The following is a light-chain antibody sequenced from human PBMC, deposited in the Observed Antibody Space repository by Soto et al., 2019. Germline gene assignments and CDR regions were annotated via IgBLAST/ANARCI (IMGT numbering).Light chain of an antibody. J-gene: IGLJ1*01. CDR3: AAWGDSLSGDV. V-gene: IGLV1-47*01. CDR2: RNN. Sequence: QSVLTQPPSASGTPGQRVTISCSGSSSNIGSNYVYWYQQLPGTAPKLLIYRNNQRPSGVPDRFSGSKSAASASLAISGLRYEDEAYYYCAAWGDSLSGDVFGAGTKLTVL. CDR1: SSNIGSNY.